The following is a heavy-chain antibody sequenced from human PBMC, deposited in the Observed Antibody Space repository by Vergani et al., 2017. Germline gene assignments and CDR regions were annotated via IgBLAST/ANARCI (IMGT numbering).Heavy chain of an antibody. D-gene: IGHD4-11*01. Sequence: QVQLVQSGAEVKKPGSSVKVSCKASGGTFSSYAISWVRQAPGQGLEWRGGIIPIFGTANYAQKFQGRVTITAEESTSTAYMELSRLGSEDTAVYYCAVDGKVDVYSNVNGFDPWGQGTLVTVSS. V-gene: IGHV1-69*01. J-gene: IGHJ5*02. CDR1: GGTFSSYA. CDR2: IIPIFGTA. CDR3: AVDGKVDVYSNVNGFDP.